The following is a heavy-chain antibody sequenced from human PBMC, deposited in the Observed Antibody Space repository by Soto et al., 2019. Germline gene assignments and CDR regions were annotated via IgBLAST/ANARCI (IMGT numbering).Heavy chain of an antibody. CDR2: IYYSGST. J-gene: IGHJ6*02. Sequence: PSETLSLTCTVSGGSISSGGYYWSWIRQHPGKGLEWIGYIYYSGSTYYNPSLKSRVTISVDTSKNQFSLKLSSVTAADTAVYYCARENSSSHLVNYYGMDVWGQGTTVTVSS. CDR3: ARENSSSHLVNYYGMDV. CDR1: GGSISSGGYY. V-gene: IGHV4-31*03. D-gene: IGHD6-13*01.